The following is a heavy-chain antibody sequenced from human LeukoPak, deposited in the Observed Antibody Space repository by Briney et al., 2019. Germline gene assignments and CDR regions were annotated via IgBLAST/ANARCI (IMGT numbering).Heavy chain of an antibody. V-gene: IGHV3-11*01. CDR2: ISSSGSYI. CDR3: ARGRRDGYNLGY. D-gene: IGHD5-24*01. Sequence: GGSLRLSCAASGFTFTGHFMSWIRQAPGKGLEWVSYISSSGSYIYYADSVKGRFTISRDNAKNSLFLQMNSLRAEDTAVYYCARGRRDGYNLGYWGQGTLVAVSS. J-gene: IGHJ4*02. CDR1: GFTFTGHF.